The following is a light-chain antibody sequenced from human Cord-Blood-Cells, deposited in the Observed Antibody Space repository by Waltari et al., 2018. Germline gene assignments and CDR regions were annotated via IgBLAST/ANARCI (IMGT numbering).Light chain of an antibody. CDR1: QSVLYSSNNKNY. CDR3: QQYYSTPPWT. J-gene: IGKJ1*01. Sequence: DIVMTQSPDSLAVSLGERATINCKSSQSVLYSSNNKNYLAWYQQKPGQTPKLLIYWASTRESVVPDRFSGSESGTDFTLTISSLQAEDVAVYYCQQYYSTPPWTFGQGTKVEIK. V-gene: IGKV4-1*01. CDR2: WAS.